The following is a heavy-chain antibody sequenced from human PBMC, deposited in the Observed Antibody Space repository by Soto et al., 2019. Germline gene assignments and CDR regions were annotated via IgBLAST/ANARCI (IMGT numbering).Heavy chain of an antibody. Sequence: LSLTCSVSGASISGSSYYWGWLRQPPGKGLEWIGSVDYGGITYYNPSLKTRLSISVESSRTHFSLRLTSVTAADTALYYCVRHRVSDMLTGAFDSWGQGILVIVSS. J-gene: IGHJ5*01. CDR3: VRHRVSDMLTGAFDS. CDR2: VDYGGIT. D-gene: IGHD3-9*01. CDR1: GASISGSSYY. V-gene: IGHV4-39*01.